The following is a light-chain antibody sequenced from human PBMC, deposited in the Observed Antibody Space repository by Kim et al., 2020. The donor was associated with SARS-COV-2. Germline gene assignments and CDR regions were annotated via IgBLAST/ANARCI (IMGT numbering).Light chain of an antibody. J-gene: IGKJ5*01. CDR1: QGISTW. V-gene: IGKV1D-16*01. CDR2: AAS. CDR3: LQYNDYPIT. Sequence: ASLGDRVTITCRAGQGISTWVAWFQQRPGKAPQCLIYAASTLQSGVPSRFSGSGSGTHFTLTISSLQPEDFATYYCLQYNDYPITFGQGTRLEIK.